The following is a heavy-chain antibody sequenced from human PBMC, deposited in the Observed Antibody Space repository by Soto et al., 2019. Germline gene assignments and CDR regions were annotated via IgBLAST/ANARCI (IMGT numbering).Heavy chain of an antibody. CDR1: GFTFSSYS. Sequence: EVQLVESGGGLVKPGGSLRLSCAASGFTFSSYSMNWVRQAPGKGLEWVSSISSSSSYIYYADSVKGRFTISRDNAKNSLYLQMNSLRAEDTAVYYCAREIRCSGGSCYGLDVWGKGTTVTVSS. CDR3: AREIRCSGGSCYGLDV. D-gene: IGHD2-15*01. V-gene: IGHV3-21*01. J-gene: IGHJ6*04. CDR2: ISSSSSYI.